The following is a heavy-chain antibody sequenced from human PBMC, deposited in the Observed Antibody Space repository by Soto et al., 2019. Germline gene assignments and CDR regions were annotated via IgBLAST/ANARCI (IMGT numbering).Heavy chain of an antibody. CDR2: IYWDDDK. D-gene: IGHD5-18*01. Sequence: SGPTLVNPTQTLTLTCTFSGFSLSTSGVGVGWIRQPPGKALEWLALIYWDDDKRYSPSLKSRLTITKDTSKNQVVLTMTNMDPVDTATYYCAHSAAAMGLPRYNCFEPWGQGTLVTVSS. V-gene: IGHV2-5*02. CDR1: GFSLSTSGVG. J-gene: IGHJ5*02. CDR3: AHSAAAMGLPRYNCFEP.